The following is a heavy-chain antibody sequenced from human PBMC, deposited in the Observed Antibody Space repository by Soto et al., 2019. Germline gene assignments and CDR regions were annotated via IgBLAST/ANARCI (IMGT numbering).Heavy chain of an antibody. Sequence: GGSLRLSCAASGFTFSSYAMSWVRQAPGKGLEWVSAISGSGGSTYYADSVKGRFTISRDNSKNTLYLQMNSLRAEDTAVYYCARVNRGDMGRYYYYYGMDVWGQGTTVTVSS. CDR3: ARVNRGDMGRYYYYYGMDV. CDR1: GFTFSSYA. V-gene: IGHV3-23*01. CDR2: ISGSGGST. D-gene: IGHD3-10*01. J-gene: IGHJ6*02.